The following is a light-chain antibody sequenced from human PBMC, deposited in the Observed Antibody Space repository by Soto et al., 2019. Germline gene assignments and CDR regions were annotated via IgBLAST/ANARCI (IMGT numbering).Light chain of an antibody. CDR1: QTIIKW. CDR2: QAS. J-gene: IGKJ2*01. V-gene: IGKV1-5*03. Sequence: DIPMTQSPSTLSASVGDRVTITCRASQTIIKWLAWYQQKPGKAPKLLMYQASTLQSGVPSRFSGSGSGTEFTLTISSLQPGDFATYYCHQYNSYPYTFGQGTKLEIK. CDR3: HQYNSYPYT.